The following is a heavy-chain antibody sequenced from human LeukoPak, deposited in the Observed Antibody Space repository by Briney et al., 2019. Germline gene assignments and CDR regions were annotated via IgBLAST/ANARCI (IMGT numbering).Heavy chain of an antibody. J-gene: IGHJ4*02. CDR1: GWARRTRGGG. V-gene: IGHV2-5*02. Sequence: SGPTLFNPTHTLTLTCNFSGWARRTRGGGVGWIRQPPGKALEWLSLSYWDDDKRYSPSLKSRLTITTDTSKNHVVLTMTNMDPVDTATYYCAHSPLYYYGSGSPFDYWGQGTLVTVSS. D-gene: IGHD3-10*01. CDR2: SYWDDDK. CDR3: AHSPLYYYGSGSPFDY.